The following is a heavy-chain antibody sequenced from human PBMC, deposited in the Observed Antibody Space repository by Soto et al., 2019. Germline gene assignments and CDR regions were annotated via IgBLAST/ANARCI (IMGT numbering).Heavy chain of an antibody. CDR1: GGSISSYY. D-gene: IGHD4-17*01. J-gene: IGHJ4*02. CDR3: ATSRSHYGDPGGYFDY. CDR2: IYYSGST. V-gene: IGHV4-59*01. Sequence: SETLSLTCTVSGGSISSYYWSWIRQPPGKGLEWIGYIYYSGSTNYNPSLKSRVTISVDTSKNQFSLKLSSVTAADTAVYYCATSRSHYGDPGGYFDYWGQGTLVTVSS.